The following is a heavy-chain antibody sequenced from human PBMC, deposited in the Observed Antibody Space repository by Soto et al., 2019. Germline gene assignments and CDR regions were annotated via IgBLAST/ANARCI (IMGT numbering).Heavy chain of an antibody. CDR3: ARGRPQKGGYCSSTSCYSYYYYYMDV. J-gene: IGHJ6*03. Sequence: PSETLSLTCTVSGGSISSYYWSWIRQPPGKGLEWIGYIYYSGSTNYNPSIKSRVTISVDTSKNQFSLKLSSVTAADTAVYYCARGRPQKGGYCSSTSCYSYYYYYMDVWGKGTTVTVSS. V-gene: IGHV4-59*01. CDR2: IYYSGST. CDR1: GGSISSYY. D-gene: IGHD2-2*01.